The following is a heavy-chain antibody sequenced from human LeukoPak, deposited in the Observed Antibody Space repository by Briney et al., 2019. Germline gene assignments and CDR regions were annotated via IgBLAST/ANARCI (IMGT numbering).Heavy chain of an antibody. J-gene: IGHJ4*02. CDR2: INPNSGGT. Sequence: ASVKVSCKASGYTFTGYYMHWVRQAPGQGLEWMGWINPNSGGTNYAQKFQGRVTMTRDTSISTAYMELSRLRSHDTAVYYCARVGLGYCSSTSCYDYWGQGTLVTVSS. CDR1: GYTFTGYY. CDR3: ARVGLGYCSSTSCYDY. D-gene: IGHD2-2*01. V-gene: IGHV1-2*02.